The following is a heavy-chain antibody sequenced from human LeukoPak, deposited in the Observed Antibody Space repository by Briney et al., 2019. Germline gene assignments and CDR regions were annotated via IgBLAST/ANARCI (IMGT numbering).Heavy chain of an antibody. CDR3: AKDSGITVTTYYMDV. CDR1: GFTFSSYA. D-gene: IGHD4-17*01. CDR2: ISGSGGST. Sequence: GGSLILSCAASGFTFSSYAMSWVRQAPGKGLEWVSAISGSGGSTYYADSVKGRFTISRDNSKNTLYLQMNSLGAEDTAVYYCAKDSGITVTTYYMDVWGKGTTVTVSS. J-gene: IGHJ6*03. V-gene: IGHV3-23*01.